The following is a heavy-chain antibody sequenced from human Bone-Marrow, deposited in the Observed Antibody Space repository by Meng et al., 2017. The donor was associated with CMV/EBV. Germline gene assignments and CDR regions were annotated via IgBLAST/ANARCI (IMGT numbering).Heavy chain of an antibody. D-gene: IGHD3-10*01. Sequence: SETLSLTCTVSGGSISSSSYYWAWIRQPPGKGLEWIGYIYYSGSTNYNPSLKSRVTISVDTSKNQFSLKLSSVTAADTAVYYCARGFITMVRGVEEAFDYWVQGTLVTVSS. CDR1: GGSISSSSYY. J-gene: IGHJ4*02. V-gene: IGHV4-61*05. CDR2: IYYSGST. CDR3: ARGFITMVRGVEEAFDY.